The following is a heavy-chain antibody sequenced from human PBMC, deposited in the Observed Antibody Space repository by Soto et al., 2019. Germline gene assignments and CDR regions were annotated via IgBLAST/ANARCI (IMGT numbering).Heavy chain of an antibody. CDR1: DGSFSGYY. CDR2: INHSGST. D-gene: IGHD3-10*01. J-gene: IGHJ6*02. V-gene: IGHV4-34*01. Sequence: QVQLQQWGAGLLKPSETLSLTCAVYDGSFSGYYWSWIRQPPGKGLEWIGEINHSGSTNYNPSLKSRVTISVDTSKNQFSLKLSSVTAADTAVYYCARGRYYGSGSYYNPFYYYGMDVWGQGTTVTVSS. CDR3: ARGRYYGSGSYYNPFYYYGMDV.